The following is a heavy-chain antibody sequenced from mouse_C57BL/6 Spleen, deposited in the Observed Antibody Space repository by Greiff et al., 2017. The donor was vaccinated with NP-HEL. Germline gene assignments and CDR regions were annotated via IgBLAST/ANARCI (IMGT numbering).Heavy chain of an antibody. CDR1: GYAFSSYW. Sequence: VQLQQSGAELVKPGASVKISCKASGYAFSSYWMNWVKQRPGKGLEWIGQIYPGDGDTNYNGKFKGKATLTADKSSSTSYMQISSLTSEDSAVYFCARSEHLLGAYWGQGTLVTVSA. V-gene: IGHV1-80*01. J-gene: IGHJ3*01. D-gene: IGHD2-1*01. CDR2: IYPGDGDT. CDR3: ARSEHLLGAY.